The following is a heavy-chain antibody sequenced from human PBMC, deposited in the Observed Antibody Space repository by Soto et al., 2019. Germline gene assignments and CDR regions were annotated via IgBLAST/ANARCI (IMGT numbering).Heavy chain of an antibody. CDR1: GGSVSSGSYY. V-gene: IGHV4-61*01. D-gene: IGHD3-22*01. CDR2: IYYSGST. J-gene: IGHJ4*02. CDR3: ARFRYYYDRSLFDY. Sequence: SETLSLTCTLSGGSVSSGSYYWGWIRQPPGKGLEWIGYIYYSGSTNYNPSLKSRVTISVDTSKHQFSLKLSSVAAADTAVYYCARFRYYYDRSLFDYWGQGTLVTVSS.